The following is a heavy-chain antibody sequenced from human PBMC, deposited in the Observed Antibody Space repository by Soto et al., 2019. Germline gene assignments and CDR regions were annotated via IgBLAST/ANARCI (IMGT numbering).Heavy chain of an antibody. V-gene: IGHV1-69*01. CDR1: GGTFNSYA. J-gene: IGHJ6*02. D-gene: IGHD3-16*01. CDR2: IIPIFGTA. Sequence: QVQLVQSGAEVKKPGSSVKVSCKASGGTFNSYAITWVRQAPGQGLEWMGGIIPIFGTAHYAQKFRVRVTITADESTSTAYTELSSLRSEDTAVYYCERDNGLEVPTAPNYYYGMDVCGQGTTVTVSS. CDR3: ERDNGLEVPTAPNYYYGMDV.